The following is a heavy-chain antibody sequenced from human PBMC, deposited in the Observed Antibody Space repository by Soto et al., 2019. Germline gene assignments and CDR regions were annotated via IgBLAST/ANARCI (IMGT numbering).Heavy chain of an antibody. D-gene: IGHD3-10*01. CDR3: ARGVGSGSYYNQYNWFDP. Sequence: ASVKVSCKASGYTFTSYDMHWVRQAPGQRLEWMGWINVYNGNTKYAQKVQGRVTTTTDTSTSTAYMELRSLRSDDTAVYYCARGVGSGSYYNQYNWFDPWGQGTLVTVSS. CDR2: INVYNGNT. J-gene: IGHJ5*02. CDR1: GYTFTSYD. V-gene: IGHV1-3*01.